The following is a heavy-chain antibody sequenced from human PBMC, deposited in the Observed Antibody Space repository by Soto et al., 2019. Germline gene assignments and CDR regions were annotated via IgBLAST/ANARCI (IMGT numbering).Heavy chain of an antibody. CDR3: ARGQLKGSYVDAFDI. CDR1: GYTFTGYY. Sequence: ASVKVSCKASGYTFTGYYMHWVRQAPGQGLEWMGWINPNSGGTNYAQKFQGWVTMTRDTSISTAYMELSRLRSDDTAVYYCARGQLKGSYVDAFDIWGQGTMVTVS. D-gene: IGHD3-16*01. CDR2: INPNSGGT. J-gene: IGHJ3*02. V-gene: IGHV1-2*04.